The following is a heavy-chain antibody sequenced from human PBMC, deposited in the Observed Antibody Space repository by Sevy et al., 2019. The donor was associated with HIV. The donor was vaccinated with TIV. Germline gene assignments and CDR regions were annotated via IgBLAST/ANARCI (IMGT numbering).Heavy chain of an antibody. D-gene: IGHD3-22*01. CDR3: ATSRRDYYNYYFDY. CDR2: ISTGGGTI. CDR1: GLSFRSYE. V-gene: IGHV3-48*03. Sequence: GGSLKISCAASGLSFRSYELNWVRRAPGKGLQWISYISTGGGTIFYADSVKGRFTISRDNAKNSVFMQMNSLRAEDTAVYFCATSRRDYYNYYFDYWGHGTLVTVSS. J-gene: IGHJ4*01.